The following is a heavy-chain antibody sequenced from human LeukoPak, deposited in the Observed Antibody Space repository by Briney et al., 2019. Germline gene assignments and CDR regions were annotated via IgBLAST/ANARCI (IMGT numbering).Heavy chain of an antibody. CDR1: GGSFSGYY. J-gene: IGHJ1*01. CDR2: INHSGST. CDR3: ARRPWGLSSSHTFQH. Sequence: SETLSLTCAVYGGSFSGYYWSWIRQPPGKGLEWIGEINHSGSTNYNPSLKSRVTISVDTSKNQFSLKLSSVTAADTAVYYCARRPWGLSSSHTFQHWGQGTLVTVSS. D-gene: IGHD6-6*01. V-gene: IGHV4-34*01.